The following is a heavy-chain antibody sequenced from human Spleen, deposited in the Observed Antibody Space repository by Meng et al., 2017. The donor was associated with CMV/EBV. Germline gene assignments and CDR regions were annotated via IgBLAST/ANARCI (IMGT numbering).Heavy chain of an antibody. J-gene: IGHJ4*02. CDR2: INPSGGFT. Sequence: ASVKVSCKASGYTFINYYMHWVRQAPGQGLEWMGMINPSGGFTNYAQKFQGRVTMTRDTSINTAYVELTSLTSDDTALYYCARSHSPHSGSSYFDYWGQGPLVTVSS. V-gene: IGHV1-46*01. CDR1: GYTFINYY. CDR3: ARSHSPHSGSSYFDY. D-gene: IGHD6-13*01.